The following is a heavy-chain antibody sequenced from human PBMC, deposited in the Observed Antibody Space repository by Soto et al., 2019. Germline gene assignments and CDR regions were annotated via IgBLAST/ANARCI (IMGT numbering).Heavy chain of an antibody. CDR1: GGSISSYY. V-gene: IGHV4-59*01. CDR3: ASSRTTYYYDSSGYFPFDS. D-gene: IGHD3-22*01. J-gene: IGHJ4*02. Sequence: SETLSLTCTVSGGSISSYYWSWIRQPPGKGLERIGYIYYSWSTNYNPSLKSRVTISVDTSKNQFSLKLSSVTAADTAVYYCASSRTTYYYDSSGYFPFDSWGQGPLVTVSS. CDR2: IYYSWST.